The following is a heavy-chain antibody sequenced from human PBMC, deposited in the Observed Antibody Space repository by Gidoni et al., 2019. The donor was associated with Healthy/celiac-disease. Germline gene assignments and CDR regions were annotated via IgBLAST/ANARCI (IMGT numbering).Heavy chain of an antibody. CDR3: AKVQSMVHYYYYGMDV. Sequence: QVQLVESGGGVVQPGRFLRLSCAASGFTFRSYGMHWVGQAPGKGLEWVAVISYDGSNKYYADSVKGRFTISRDNSKNTLYLQMNSLRAEDTAVYYCAKVQSMVHYYYYGMDVWGQGTTVTVSS. J-gene: IGHJ6*02. V-gene: IGHV3-30*18. CDR2: ISYDGSNK. D-gene: IGHD3-10*01. CDR1: GFTFRSYG.